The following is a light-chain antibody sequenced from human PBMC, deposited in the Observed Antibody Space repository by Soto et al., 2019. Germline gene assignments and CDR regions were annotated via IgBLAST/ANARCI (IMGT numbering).Light chain of an antibody. J-gene: IGLJ2*01. V-gene: IGLV1-44*01. CDR3: AAWDATLNGPV. CDR1: SSKIGSNT. CDR2: NNN. Sequence: QPVLTQPPSASGTPGQRITISCSGSSSKIGSNTVSWYQEVPGTAPKLLIYNNNQRPSGVPDRFSGSKSATSASLAISGLQSDDEAAYYCAAWDATLNGPVFGGGTKLTVL.